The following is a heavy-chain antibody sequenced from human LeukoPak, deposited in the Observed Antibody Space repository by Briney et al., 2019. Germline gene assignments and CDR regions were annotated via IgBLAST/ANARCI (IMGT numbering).Heavy chain of an antibody. Sequence: PGGSLRLSCAASGFIFSNYRMNWVRKAPGKGLEWISFINSDSTPIYYAESVKGRFTISRDNSKNSLYLQMNSLRDEDTAVYFCAKDYGGAAYPLFDSWGQGTQVTVSS. D-gene: IGHD3-16*01. V-gene: IGHV3-48*02. CDR2: INSDSTPI. J-gene: IGHJ4*02. CDR3: AKDYGGAAYPLFDS. CDR1: GFIFSNYR.